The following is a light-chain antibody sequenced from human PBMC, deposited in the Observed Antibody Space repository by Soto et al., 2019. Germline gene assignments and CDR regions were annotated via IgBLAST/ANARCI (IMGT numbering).Light chain of an antibody. CDR3: NSYTGYNTLPV. Sequence: QSVLTQPASVSGSPGQSITISCTGPSGDFIDHKYVSWYQHHPGKAPQLLIYGVSNRPSGVSNRFSGSKSGDTASLTISGLQADDEADYYCNSYTGYNTLPVFGTGTKVTVL. J-gene: IGLJ1*01. CDR2: GVS. V-gene: IGLV2-14*03. CDR1: SGDFIDHKY.